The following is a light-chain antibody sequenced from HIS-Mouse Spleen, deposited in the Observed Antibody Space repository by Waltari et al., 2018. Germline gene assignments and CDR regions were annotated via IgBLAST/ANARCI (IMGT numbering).Light chain of an antibody. J-gene: IGLJ2*01. CDR1: ALPKKS. CDR3: YSTDSSGNHRV. CDR2: EDS. V-gene: IGLV3-10*01. Sequence: SYELTRPPSVSVSPGQTARITFAGNALPKKSAYWYQQKSGQAPVLVIYEDSKRPSGIPERFSGSSSGTMATLTISGAQVEDEADYYCYSTDSSGNHRVFGGGTKLTVL.